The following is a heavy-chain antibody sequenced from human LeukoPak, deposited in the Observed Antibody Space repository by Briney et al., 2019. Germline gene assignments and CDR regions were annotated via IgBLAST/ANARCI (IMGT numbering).Heavy chain of an antibody. V-gene: IGHV3-23*05. D-gene: IGHD2-15*01. CDR2: INYNGGAT. CDR1: GFTFDTYA. CDR3: ANTEPGYCSGSSCLKSDY. J-gene: IGHJ4*02. Sequence: PGGSLRLSCAASGFTFDTYAMAWVRQAPGKGQQWVSIINYNGGATYYTDSVKGRFTASRDNSKNTLYLQMNSLRAEDTAVYYCANTEPGYCSGSSCLKSDYWGQGTLVTVSS.